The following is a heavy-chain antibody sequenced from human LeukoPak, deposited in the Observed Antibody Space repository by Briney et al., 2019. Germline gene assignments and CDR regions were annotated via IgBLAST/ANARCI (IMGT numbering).Heavy chain of an antibody. V-gene: IGHV1-46*01. CDR3: ARGVHVRKYDSNHNCFDP. CDR1: GYTFTSYA. CDR2: INPGGGST. J-gene: IGHJ5*02. Sequence: ASVKVSCKASGYTFTSYAMHWVRQAPGQGLEWMGLINPGGGSTNYAQKFQGRVTVTRDMSTSTVYMELSSLRSDDTAVYYCARGVHVRKYDSNHNCFDPWGQGTLVTVSS. D-gene: IGHD3-22*01.